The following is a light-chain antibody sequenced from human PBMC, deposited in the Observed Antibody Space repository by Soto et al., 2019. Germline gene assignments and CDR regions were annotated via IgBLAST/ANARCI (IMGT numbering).Light chain of an antibody. CDR1: QSVSSSY. V-gene: IGKV3-20*01. CDR3: QQYGSSPSWA. CDR2: GAS. J-gene: IGKJ1*01. Sequence: EIVLTQSPDTLSLSPGERATLSCRASQSVSSSYLAWYQQKPGQAPRLLIYGASSRATGIPDRFSGSGSGTDFTLTISRLEPEDFAVYYCQQYGSSPSWAFGQVTKVEIK.